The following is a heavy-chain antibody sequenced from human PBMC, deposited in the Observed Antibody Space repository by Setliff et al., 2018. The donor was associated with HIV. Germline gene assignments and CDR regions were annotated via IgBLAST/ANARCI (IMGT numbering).Heavy chain of an antibody. V-gene: IGHV1-18*04. D-gene: IGHD1-26*01. CDR3: ARREPLSRTNYFDY. J-gene: IGHJ4*02. CDR2: ISAYSGNT. Sequence: ASVKVSCKASGYTFTGYYMHWVRQAPGQGLEWMGWISAYSGNTNYAQKVQGRVAMTTDTSTSTAYMELMALRSDDTAMYYCARREPLSRTNYFDYWGQGTLVTVSS. CDR1: GYTFTGYY.